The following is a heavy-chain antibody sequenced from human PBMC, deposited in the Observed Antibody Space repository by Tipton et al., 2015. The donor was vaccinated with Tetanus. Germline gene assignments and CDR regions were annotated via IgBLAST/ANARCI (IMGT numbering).Heavy chain of an antibody. CDR3: ARGDYYGSGTYDV. J-gene: IGHJ6*02. CDR1: GGTFNNYF. V-gene: IGHV4-34*01. Sequence: TLSLTCAVYGGTFNNYFRTWIRQPPGKGLEGIGEINYDGSTNYSPSLKSRVTLSLDTTKKQVSLKLSSVTAADTAVYYCARGDYYGSGTYDVWGQGTTVTVPS. D-gene: IGHD3-10*01. CDR2: INYDGST.